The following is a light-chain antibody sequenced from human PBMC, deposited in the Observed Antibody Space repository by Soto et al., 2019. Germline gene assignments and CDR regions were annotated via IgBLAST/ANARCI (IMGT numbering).Light chain of an antibody. V-gene: IGLV2-14*01. J-gene: IGLJ2*01. CDR1: SSDVGGYNY. CDR2: AVT. CDR3: SSYTSSYTLV. Sequence: QSALTQPASVSGSPVQSITISCTGTSSDVGGYNYVSWYQHHPGKAPKLMIYAVTNRPSGVSNRFSGSKSGNTASLTISGLQAEDEADYYCSSYTSSYTLVFGGGTKLTVL.